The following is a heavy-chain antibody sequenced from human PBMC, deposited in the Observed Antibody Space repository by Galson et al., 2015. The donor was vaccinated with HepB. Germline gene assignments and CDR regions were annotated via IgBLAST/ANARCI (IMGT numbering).Heavy chain of an antibody. D-gene: IGHD3-22*01. CDR1: GFTFGDYA. V-gene: IGHV3-49*03. Sequence: LRLSCAVSGFTFGDYAMSWFRQAPGKGLEWVGFIRSKVYSGTTEYAASVKGRFTISTDDSKSIAYLQMNSLKSEDTAVYYCTRAYYDSSGYTMGFDYWGQGTLVTVAS. CDR2: IRSKVYSGTT. CDR3: TRAYYDSSGYTMGFDY. J-gene: IGHJ4*02.